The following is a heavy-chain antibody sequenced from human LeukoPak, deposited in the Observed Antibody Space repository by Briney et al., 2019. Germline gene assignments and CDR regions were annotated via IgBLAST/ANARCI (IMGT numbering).Heavy chain of an antibody. CDR2: MSYDGSNK. CDR1: GFTFSSYA. J-gene: IGHJ4*02. D-gene: IGHD5-12*01. Sequence: GGSLRLSCAASGFTFSSYAMHWVRQAPGKGLEWVAVMSYDGSNKYYADSVKGRFTISRDNSKNTLYLQMNSLRAEDTAVYYCARDHIVATIALDYWGQGTLVTVSS. V-gene: IGHV3-30*04. CDR3: ARDHIVATIALDY.